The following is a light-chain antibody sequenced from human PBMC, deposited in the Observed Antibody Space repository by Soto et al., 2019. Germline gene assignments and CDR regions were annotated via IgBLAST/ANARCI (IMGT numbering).Light chain of an antibody. CDR1: SSDVGGYKY. CDR2: AVS. CDR3: CSYSLTSTYV. V-gene: IGLV2-8*01. J-gene: IGLJ1*01. Sequence: QSALTQPPSASGSPGQSVTISCTGTSSDVGGYKYVSWYQQYPGKAPKLMIYAVSERPSGVPDRFSGSKSGNTASLTVSGLQAEDEADYYCCSYSLTSTYVFGTGTKVTVL.